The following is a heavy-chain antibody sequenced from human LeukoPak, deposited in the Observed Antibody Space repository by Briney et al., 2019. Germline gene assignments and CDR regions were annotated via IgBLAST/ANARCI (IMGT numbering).Heavy chain of an antibody. CDR2: ISSSGSTI. V-gene: IGHV3-48*03. D-gene: IGHD3-3*02. CDR3: ARVLGNPYFDY. J-gene: IGHJ4*02. CDR1: GFTFSSHE. Sequence: GGSLRLSCAASGFTFSSHEMNWVRQAPGKGLEWVSYISSSGSTIYYADSVKGRFTISRDNAKNSLYLQMNSLRAEDTAVYYCARVLGNPYFDYWGQGTLVTVSS.